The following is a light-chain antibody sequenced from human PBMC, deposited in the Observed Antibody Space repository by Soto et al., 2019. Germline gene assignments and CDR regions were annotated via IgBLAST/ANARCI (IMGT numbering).Light chain of an antibody. CDR3: RKLNGVPPFT. V-gene: IGKV1-9*01. CDR1: QDISDY. CDR2: AAS. Sequence: IQLTQSPSSLSASVGDRVTITCRASQDISDYLGWYQQKPGEVPNLLIFAASTLQTGVPSRFSGSRSATDFTTPISRLLAQDFAIYYCRKLNGVPPFTFGPGTKV. J-gene: IGKJ3*01.